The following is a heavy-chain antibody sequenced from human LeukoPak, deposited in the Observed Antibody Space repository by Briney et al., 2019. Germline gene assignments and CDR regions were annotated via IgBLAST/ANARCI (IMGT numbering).Heavy chain of an antibody. D-gene: IGHD3-10*01. V-gene: IGHV3-53*01. CDR3: AREGDTYYYGSGSYYPGAFDI. J-gene: IGHJ3*02. Sequence: GGSLRLSCAASGFTVSSNYMSWVRQAPGKGLEWVSVIYSGGSTCYADSVRGRFTISRDNSKDTLYLQMNSLRAEDTAVYYCAREGDTYYYGSGSYYPGAFDIWGQGTMVTVSS. CDR1: GFTVSSNY. CDR2: IYSGGST.